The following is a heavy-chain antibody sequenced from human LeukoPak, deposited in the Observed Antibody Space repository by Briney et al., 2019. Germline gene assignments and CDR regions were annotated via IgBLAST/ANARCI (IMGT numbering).Heavy chain of an antibody. CDR2: INPNSGGT. J-gene: IGHJ4*02. CDR3: ARVAADYGDSYFDY. Sequence: ASVKVSCKASGYTFTSYYMHWVRQAPGQGLEWMGWINPNSGGTNYAQKFQGRVTMTRDTSISTAYMELSRLRSDDTAVYYCARVAADYGDSYFDYWGQGTLVTVSS. D-gene: IGHD4-17*01. V-gene: IGHV1-2*02. CDR1: GYTFTSYY.